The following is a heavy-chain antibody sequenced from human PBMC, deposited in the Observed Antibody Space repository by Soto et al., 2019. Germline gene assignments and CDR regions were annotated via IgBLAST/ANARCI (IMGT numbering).Heavy chain of an antibody. CDR1: GYTFTSYG. CDR2: ISAYNGNT. D-gene: IGHD6-19*01. Sequence: QVQLVQSGAEVKKPGASMKVSCKASGYTFTSYGISWVRQAPGQGLEWMGWISAYNGNTNYAQKLQGRVTMTTDTSTSTAYMELRSLRSDDTAVYYCARDRSILTSSGWFRGYYYYGMDVWGQGTTVTVSS. CDR3: ARDRSILTSSGWFRGYYYYGMDV. V-gene: IGHV1-18*01. J-gene: IGHJ6*02.